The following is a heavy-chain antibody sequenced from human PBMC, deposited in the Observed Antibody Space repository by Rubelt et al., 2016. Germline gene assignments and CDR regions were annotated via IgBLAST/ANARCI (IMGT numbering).Heavy chain of an antibody. V-gene: IGHV3-23*01. CDR3: AKGHSNLDY. D-gene: IGHD6-13*01. CDR2: ISGNGGST. CDR1: GFTYTYST. J-gene: IGHJ4*02. Sequence: ASGFTYTYSTMTWVRQAPGKGLEWVSAISGNGGSTYYADSVRGRFTISRDNSRNTLYLQMNSPRAEDTAVYYCAKGHSNLDYWGQGTLVTVSS.